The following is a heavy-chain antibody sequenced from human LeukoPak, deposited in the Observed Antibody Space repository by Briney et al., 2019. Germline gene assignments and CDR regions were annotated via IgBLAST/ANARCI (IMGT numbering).Heavy chain of an antibody. J-gene: IGHJ4*02. V-gene: IGHV3-30-3*01. CDR1: GFTFSSYA. Sequence: GGSLRLSCAASGFTFSSYAMHWVRQAPGKGLEWVAVISYDGSNKYYADSVKGRFTISRDNSKNTLYLQMNSLRAEDTAVYYCERAAVVLLWFGYFDYWGQGTLVTVSS. CDR3: ERAAVVLLWFGYFDY. CDR2: ISYDGSNK. D-gene: IGHD3-10*01.